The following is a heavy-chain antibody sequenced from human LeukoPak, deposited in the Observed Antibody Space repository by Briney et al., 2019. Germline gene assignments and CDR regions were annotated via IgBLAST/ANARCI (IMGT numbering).Heavy chain of an antibody. D-gene: IGHD3-22*01. CDR1: GGSFSGYY. CDR2: INHSGST. Sequence: SETLSLTCAVYGGSFSGYYWTWIRQPPGKGLEWSGEINHSGSTNYNPSLKSRVTISVDTSKNQFSLKLSSVTAADTAVYYCARPATCYYDTRVRRYFDLWGRGTLVTVSS. CDR3: ARPATCYYDTRVRRYFDL. V-gene: IGHV4-34*01. J-gene: IGHJ2*01.